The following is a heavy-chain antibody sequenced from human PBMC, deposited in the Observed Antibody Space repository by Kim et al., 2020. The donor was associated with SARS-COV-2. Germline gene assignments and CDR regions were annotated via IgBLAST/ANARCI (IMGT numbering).Heavy chain of an antibody. CDR1: GCSISSSSYY. D-gene: IGHD3-22*01. V-gene: IGHV4-39*01. Sequence: SETLSLTCTVSGCSISSSSYYWGWIRQPPGKGLEWIGSIYYSGSTYYNPSLKSRVTISVDTSKNQFSLKLSSVTAADTAVYYCASKSPITMIVVVHDAFDIWGQGTMVTVSS. CDR3: ASKSPITMIVVVHDAFDI. CDR2: IYYSGST. J-gene: IGHJ3*02.